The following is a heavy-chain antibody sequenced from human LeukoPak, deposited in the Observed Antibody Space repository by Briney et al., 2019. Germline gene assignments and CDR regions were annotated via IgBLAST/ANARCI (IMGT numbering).Heavy chain of an antibody. CDR1: GFTFTNHA. D-gene: IGHD3-9*01. CDR3: ARAGVIRYVAWLINYYMDV. J-gene: IGHJ6*03. Sequence: GGSLRLSCAASGFTFTNHAMQWVRQAPGKGLEYASAISGNGGSTYYANSVKGRFTISRDNSRNTVYLQMDSLRAEDMAVYYCARAGVIRYVAWLINYYMDVWGKGTTVTVSS. CDR2: ISGNGGST. V-gene: IGHV3-64*01.